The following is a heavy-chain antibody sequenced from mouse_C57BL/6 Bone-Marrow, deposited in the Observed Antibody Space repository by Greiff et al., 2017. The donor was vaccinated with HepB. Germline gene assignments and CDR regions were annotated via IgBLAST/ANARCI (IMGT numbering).Heavy chain of an antibody. J-gene: IGHJ1*03. D-gene: IGHD1-1*01. CDR3: ASHYYGSSYGYFDV. Sequence: QVQLQQPGAELVMPGASVKLSCKASGYTFTSYWMHWVKQRPGQGLEWIGEIDPSDSYTNYNQKFKGKSTLTVDKSSSTAYMQLSSLTSEDSAVYYCASHYYGSSYGYFDVWGTGTTVTVS. CDR2: IDPSDSYT. V-gene: IGHV1-69*01. CDR1: GYTFTSYW.